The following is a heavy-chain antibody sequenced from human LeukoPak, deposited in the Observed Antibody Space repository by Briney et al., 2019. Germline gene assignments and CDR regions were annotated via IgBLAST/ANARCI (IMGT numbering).Heavy chain of an antibody. CDR2: IYYSGST. Sequence: PSETLSLTCTVSGGSISSSSYYWGWIRQPPGKGLEWIGSIYYSGSTYYNPSLKSRVTISVDTSKNQFSLKLSSVTAADTAVYYCARGYYDTLTNYPKNFDQWGQGTLVTVSS. CDR3: ARGYYDTLTNYPKNFDQ. V-gene: IGHV4-39*01. J-gene: IGHJ4*02. CDR1: GGSISSSSYY. D-gene: IGHD3-9*01.